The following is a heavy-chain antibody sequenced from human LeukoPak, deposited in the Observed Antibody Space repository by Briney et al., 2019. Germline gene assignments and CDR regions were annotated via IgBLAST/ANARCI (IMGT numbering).Heavy chain of an antibody. CDR3: ATYAGSPDDEHFYYYMDV. D-gene: IGHD2-2*01. V-gene: IGHV1-69*05. J-gene: IGHJ6*03. CDR1: GGTLSSFA. Sequence: SVKVSCKASGGTLSSFAISWVRQAPGKGLEWMGGIIPIFDSGDYAQKFQGRVTINTDESTNTAYMELNSLRSEDTAVYYCATYAGSPDDEHFYYYMDVWGKGTTVTVSS. CDR2: IIPIFDSG.